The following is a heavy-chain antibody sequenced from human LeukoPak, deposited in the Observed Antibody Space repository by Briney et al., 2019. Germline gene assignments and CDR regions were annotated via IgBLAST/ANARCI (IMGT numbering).Heavy chain of an antibody. CDR3: AILSGGSYGAFDI. J-gene: IGHJ3*02. Sequence: PGRSLRLSCAASGFTFSSYAMHWVRQAPGKGLEWVAVISYDGSNKYYADSVKGRFTISRDNSKNTLYLHMNSLRAEDTAVYYCAILSGGSYGAFDIWGQGTMVTVSS. CDR2: ISYDGSNK. D-gene: IGHD1-26*01. V-gene: IGHV3-30-3*01. CDR1: GFTFSSYA.